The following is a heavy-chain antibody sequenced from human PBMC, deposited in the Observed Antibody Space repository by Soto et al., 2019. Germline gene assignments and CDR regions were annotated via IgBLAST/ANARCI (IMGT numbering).Heavy chain of an antibody. CDR1: GFTFSDYY. CDR2: ISSSGSTI. CDR3: ARSIVATRLNWFDH. Sequence: GGSLRLSCTASGFTFSDYYMSWIRQAPGKGLEWVSYISSSGSTIYYADSVKGRFTISRDNAKNSLYLQMKSLRPEDTAVYYCARSIVATRLNWFDHWGQGTLVTVSS. J-gene: IGHJ5*02. V-gene: IGHV3-11*01. D-gene: IGHD5-12*01.